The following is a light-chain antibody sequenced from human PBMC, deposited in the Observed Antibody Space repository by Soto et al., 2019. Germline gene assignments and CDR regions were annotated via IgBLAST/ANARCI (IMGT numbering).Light chain of an antibody. Sequence: EIVLTQSPGTLSLSPGERATLSCRASQSVISSYLAWYQQKPGQAPRLLICGASRRATGIPDRFSGSGSGTDFTLTITRLEPEDFAVYYCQQYGNSPLFGQGTKLEIK. CDR3: QQYGNSPL. CDR1: QSVISSY. CDR2: GAS. V-gene: IGKV3-20*01. J-gene: IGKJ2*01.